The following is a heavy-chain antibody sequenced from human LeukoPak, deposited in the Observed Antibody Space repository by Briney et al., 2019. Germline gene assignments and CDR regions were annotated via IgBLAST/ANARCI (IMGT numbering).Heavy chain of an antibody. J-gene: IGHJ4*02. CDR2: IIPILGIA. V-gene: IGHV1-69*04. Sequence: ASVKVSCKASGGTFSSYAISWVRQAPGQGLEWMGRIIPILGIANYAQKFQGRVTITADKSTSTAYMELSSLRSEDTAVYYCAKLYSGSQKGDFWGQGTLVTVSS. CDR3: AKLYSGSQKGDF. D-gene: IGHD1-26*01. CDR1: GGTFSSYA.